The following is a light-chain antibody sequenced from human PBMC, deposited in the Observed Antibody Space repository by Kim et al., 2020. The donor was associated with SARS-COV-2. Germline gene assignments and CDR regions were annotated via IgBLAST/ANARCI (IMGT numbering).Light chain of an antibody. CDR3: QQYNNWPPRALT. J-gene: IGKJ4*01. V-gene: IGKV3-15*01. Sequence: GERATRACRASQSVSSNLAWYQQKPGQAPRLLIYGASTRATGIPARFSGSGSGTEFTLTISSLQSEDFAVYYCQQYNNWPPRALTFGGGTKVDIK. CDR2: GAS. CDR1: QSVSSN.